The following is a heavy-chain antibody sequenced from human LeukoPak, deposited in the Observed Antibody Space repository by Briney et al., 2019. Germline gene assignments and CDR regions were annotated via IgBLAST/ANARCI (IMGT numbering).Heavy chain of an antibody. CDR3: AKAGGYCSGGSCYYFQH. D-gene: IGHD2-15*01. Sequence: AGGSLRLSCAASGFTFSSYAMSWVRQAPGKGLEWVSAISSSGGSTYYADSVKGRFTISRDNSKNTLYLQMNSLRAEDTAVYYCAKAGGYCSGGSCYYFQHWGQGTLVTVSS. CDR1: GFTFSSYA. J-gene: IGHJ1*01. CDR2: ISSSGGST. V-gene: IGHV3-23*01.